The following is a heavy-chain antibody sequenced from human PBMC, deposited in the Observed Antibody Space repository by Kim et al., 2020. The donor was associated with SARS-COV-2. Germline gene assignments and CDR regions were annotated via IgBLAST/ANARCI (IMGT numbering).Heavy chain of an antibody. J-gene: IGHJ6*02. CDR3: ARDSLAWYGMDV. V-gene: IGHV3-48*02. CDR2: ISSSSAK. D-gene: IGHD3-3*02. CDR1: GFTFSSYS. Sequence: GGSLRLSCAASGFTFSSYSINWVRQAPGKGLEWIAYISSSSAKYYADSVKGRFTISRDDAKNSLYLQLDSLRDEDTALYYCARDSLAWYGMDVWGQGTTVTVSS.